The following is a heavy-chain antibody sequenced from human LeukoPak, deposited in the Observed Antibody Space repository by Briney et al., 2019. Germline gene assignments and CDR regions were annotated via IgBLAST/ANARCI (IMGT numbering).Heavy chain of an antibody. CDR1: GFAFSSYS. CDR2: FTSRSRSI. V-gene: IGHV3-21*06. J-gene: IGHJ4*02. CDR3: AEDERNWNYNLASQTYD. D-gene: IGHD1-7*01. Sequence: NPGGSLRLSCAASGFAFSSYSMTWVRQAPGKGLEWLSSFTSRSRSIYYADSVKGRFTISRDNAKNPLYLQMNSLRAEDTGRYYCAEDERNWNYNLASQTYDWGQGTLVTVSS.